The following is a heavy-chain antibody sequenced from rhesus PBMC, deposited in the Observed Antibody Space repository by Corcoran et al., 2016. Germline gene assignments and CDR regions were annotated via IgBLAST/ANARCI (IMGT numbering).Heavy chain of an antibody. CDR2: RSNTGKPK. D-gene: IGHD6-25*01. Sequence: EVQLVESGGGLVQPGGSLRLSCAASGFTFSSYDMSWVRQAPGKGLEWVPVRSNTGKPKYYADSGKGGFTMSRDNAKTSLSLQRSSVRAEETAVYYCTRDGRVDSGSLDYWGQGVLVTVSS. J-gene: IGHJ4*01. CDR3: TRDGRVDSGSLDY. CDR1: GFTFSSYD. V-gene: IGHV3S16*01.